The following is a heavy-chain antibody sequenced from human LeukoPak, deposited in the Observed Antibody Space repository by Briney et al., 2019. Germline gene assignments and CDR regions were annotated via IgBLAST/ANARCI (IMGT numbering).Heavy chain of an antibody. CDR3: ARDRHIRNYYDSSEEY. D-gene: IGHD3-22*01. CDR1: GYTFTSYA. V-gene: IGHV1-2*02. CDR2: INPNSGGT. J-gene: IGHJ4*02. Sequence: GASVKVSCKASGYTFTSYAMNWVRQAPGRGLEWMGWINPNSGGTNYAQKFQGRVTMTRDTSISTAYMELSRLRSDDTAVYYCARDRHIRNYYDSSEEYWGQGTLVTVSS.